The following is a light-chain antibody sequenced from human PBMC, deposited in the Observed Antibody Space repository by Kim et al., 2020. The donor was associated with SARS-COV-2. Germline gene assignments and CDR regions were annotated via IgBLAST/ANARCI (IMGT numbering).Light chain of an antibody. V-gene: IGLV2-14*03. Sequence: GQSITSSCTETRSDIGTYNYVSWYQQHPGKVPKLIIFDVSNRPSGVSNRFSGSKSGNMASLTISGLQAEDEADYYCSSYTSSDTGVFGGGTQLTVL. CDR3: SSYTSSDTGV. CDR1: RSDIGTYNY. J-gene: IGLJ2*01. CDR2: DVS.